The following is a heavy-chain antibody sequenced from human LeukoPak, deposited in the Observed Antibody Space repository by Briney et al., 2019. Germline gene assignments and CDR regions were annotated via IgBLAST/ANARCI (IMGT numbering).Heavy chain of an antibody. CDR1: GFTFGDYA. Sequence: GRSLRLSCTASGFTFGDYAMSWVRQAPGKGLEWVGFIRSKAYGGTTEYAASVKGRFTISRDDSKSIAYLQMNSLKTEDPAVYYCKRNDYGDYPSRYWGQGTLVTVSS. J-gene: IGHJ4*02. CDR2: IRSKAYGGTT. D-gene: IGHD4-17*01. V-gene: IGHV3-49*04. CDR3: KRNDYGDYPSRY.